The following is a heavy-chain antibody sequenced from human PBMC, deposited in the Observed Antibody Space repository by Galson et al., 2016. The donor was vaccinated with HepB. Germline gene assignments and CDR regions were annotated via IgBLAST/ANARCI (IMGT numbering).Heavy chain of an antibody. J-gene: IGHJ4*02. CDR2: ISYDGGNK. D-gene: IGHD6-19*01. CDR3: ARDVMGLAVLDY. V-gene: IGHV3-30*04. Sequence: SLRLSCAASGFTFSNYAIHWVRQAPGKGLEWVAFISYDGGNKNYADSVKGRFTISRDNSKNTLYLQMTSLRAEDTAVYYCARDVMGLAVLDYWGQGTLVTVSS. CDR1: GFTFSNYA.